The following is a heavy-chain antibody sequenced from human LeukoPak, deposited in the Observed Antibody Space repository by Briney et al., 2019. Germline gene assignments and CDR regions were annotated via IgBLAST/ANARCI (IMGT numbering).Heavy chain of an antibody. Sequence: SQTLSLTCTVSGGSISSGGYYWSWIRQPPGKGLEWIGYIYHSGSTYYNPSLKSRVTISVDTSKNQFSLKLSSVTAADTAVYYCARRVSSSGSSWYFDYWGQGTLVTVSS. V-gene: IGHV4-30-2*01. D-gene: IGHD3-22*01. CDR1: GGSISSGGYY. J-gene: IGHJ4*02. CDR3: ARRVSSSGSSWYFDY. CDR2: IYHSGST.